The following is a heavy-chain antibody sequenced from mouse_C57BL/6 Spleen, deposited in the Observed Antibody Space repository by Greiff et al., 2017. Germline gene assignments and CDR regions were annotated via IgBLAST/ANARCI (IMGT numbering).Heavy chain of an antibody. D-gene: IGHD6-5*01. V-gene: IGHV1-80*01. CDR3: ARDRYAYYAMDY. Sequence: QVQLQQSGAELVKPGASVKISCKASGYAFSSYWMNWVKQRPGKGLEWIGQIYPGDGDTNYNGKFKGKATLTADKSSSTAYMQLSSLTSEDSAVYFCARDRYAYYAMDYWGQGTSVTVSS. CDR2: IYPGDGDT. CDR1: GYAFSSYW. J-gene: IGHJ4*01.